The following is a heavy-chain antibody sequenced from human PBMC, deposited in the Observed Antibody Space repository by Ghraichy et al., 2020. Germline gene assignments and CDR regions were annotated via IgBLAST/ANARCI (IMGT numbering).Heavy chain of an antibody. CDR3: ARPRRRIAAAGGIVFDY. Sequence: SETLSLTCAVYGGSFSGYYWSWIRQPPGKGRERNGESNHSGSTNYNPSLKSRVTISVDTSKNQFSLKLSSVTAADTAVYYCARPRRRIAAAGGIVFDYWGQGTLVTVSS. V-gene: IGHV4-34*01. CDR2: SNHSGST. D-gene: IGHD6-13*01. J-gene: IGHJ4*02. CDR1: GGSFSGYY.